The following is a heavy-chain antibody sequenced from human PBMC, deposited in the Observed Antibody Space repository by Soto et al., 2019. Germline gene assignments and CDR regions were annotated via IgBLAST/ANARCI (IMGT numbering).Heavy chain of an antibody. J-gene: IGHJ6*02. CDR1: GYTFTSYG. Sequence: ASVKVSCKASGYTFTSYGISWVRQAPGQGLEWMGWISAYNGNTNYAQKFQGRVTIIRDTSASTAYMELSSLRSEDTAVYYCARGGGVGFGDYTTGGMDVWGQGTTVTVSS. V-gene: IGHV1-18*01. D-gene: IGHD2-8*02. CDR3: ARGGGVGFGDYTTGGMDV. CDR2: ISAYNGNT.